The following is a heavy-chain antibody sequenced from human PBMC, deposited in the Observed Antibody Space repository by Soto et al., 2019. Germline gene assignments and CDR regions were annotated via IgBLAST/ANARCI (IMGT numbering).Heavy chain of an antibody. D-gene: IGHD2-21*01. V-gene: IGHV4-39*01. CDR2: IYYNGNT. J-gene: IGHJ4*02. CDR1: GVSLSSSSYY. Sequence: QLHLQESGPGLVKPSETLSLTCIVSGVSLSSSSYYWAWIRQPPGKGLEWIGTIYYNGNTYYNPSLGSRVTIALATSKNEISLKLNSVTATDPSVFSSGRHDSTYYLLAIKFWGQGTLATVSS. CDR3: GRHDSTYYLLAIKF.